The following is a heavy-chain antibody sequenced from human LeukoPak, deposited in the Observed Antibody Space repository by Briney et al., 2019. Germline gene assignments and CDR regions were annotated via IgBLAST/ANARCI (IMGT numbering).Heavy chain of an antibody. D-gene: IGHD3-16*01. Sequence: GGSLRLSCAASGFTVSSNYMSWVRQAPGKGLEWVSVIYSGGSTYYADSVKGRFTISRDNSKNTLYPQMNSLRAEDTAVYYCARDRGAWGYDYWGQGTLVTVSS. CDR1: GFTVSSNY. CDR2: IYSGGST. J-gene: IGHJ4*02. CDR3: ARDRGAWGYDY. V-gene: IGHV3-53*01.